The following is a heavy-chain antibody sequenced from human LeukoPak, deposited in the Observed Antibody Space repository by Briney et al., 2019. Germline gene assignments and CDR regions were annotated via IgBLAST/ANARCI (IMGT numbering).Heavy chain of an antibody. CDR3: ARRVTQ. V-gene: IGHV4-59*01. J-gene: IGHJ4*02. CDR2: IYYTGST. Sequence: SETLSLTCTVSGGSISSYYWSWIRQPPGKGLEWIGYIYYTGSTSYNPSLQSRLTISIDTSKTQFSLRLTSVTAADTAVYFCARRVTQWGQGTLVTVSS. D-gene: IGHD2-21*02. CDR1: GGSISSYY.